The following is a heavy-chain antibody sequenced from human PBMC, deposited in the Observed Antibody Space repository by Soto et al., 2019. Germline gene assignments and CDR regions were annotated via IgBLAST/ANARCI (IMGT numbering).Heavy chain of an antibody. D-gene: IGHD1-7*01. CDR2: IYPGDSDT. CDR1: GYSFTSYW. CDR3: ARHWEYNWNYVPTYYYYYYGMDV. J-gene: IGHJ6*02. Sequence: GESLKISCKGSGYSFTSYWIGWVRQMPGKGLEWMGFIYPGDSDTRYSPSFQGQVTISADKSISTAYLQWSSLKASDTAMYYCARHWEYNWNYVPTYYYYYYGMDVWGQGTTVTVSS. V-gene: IGHV5-51*01.